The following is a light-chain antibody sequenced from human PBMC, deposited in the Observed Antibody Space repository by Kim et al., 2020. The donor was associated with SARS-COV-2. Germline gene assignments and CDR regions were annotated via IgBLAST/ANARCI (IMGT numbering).Light chain of an antibody. V-gene: IGLV3-19*01. J-gene: IGLJ3*02. Sequence: SSELPQDPAVSVALGQTVRITCQGDSLRSYYASWYQQKPGQAPVLVIYGKNNRPSGIPDRFSGSSSGNTASLNITGAQAEDEADYYCNSRDSSGNHWVFGGGTQLTVL. CDR1: SLRSYY. CDR2: GKN. CDR3: NSRDSSGNHWV.